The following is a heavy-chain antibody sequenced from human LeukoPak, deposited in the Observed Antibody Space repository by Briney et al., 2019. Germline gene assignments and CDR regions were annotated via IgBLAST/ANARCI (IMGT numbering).Heavy chain of an antibody. V-gene: IGHV1-69*01. Sequence: SVKVSCKASGGTFSSYAISWVRQGPGQGLEWMGGIIPIFGTANYAQKFQGRVTITADESTSTAYMELSSLRSEDTAVYYCARGRAAAGSFDAFDIWGQGTMVTVSS. D-gene: IGHD6-13*01. CDR3: ARGRAAAGSFDAFDI. J-gene: IGHJ3*02. CDR2: IIPIFGTA. CDR1: GGTFSSYA.